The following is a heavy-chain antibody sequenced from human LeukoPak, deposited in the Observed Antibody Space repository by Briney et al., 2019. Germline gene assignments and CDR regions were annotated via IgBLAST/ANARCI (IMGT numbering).Heavy chain of an antibody. J-gene: IGHJ3*02. CDR1: GASISSYF. D-gene: IGHD3-22*01. CDR3: AISSAYFPNAFEI. V-gene: IGHV4-59*01. CDR2: IYNGGST. Sequence: PSETLSLTCTASGASISSYFCSWIRQTPGKGLEWIGYIYNGGSTNYNPSLKSRVTISVDTPNDNFTLNLSSVTAADTAVNYCAISSAYFPNAFEIWGQGTMVTVSS.